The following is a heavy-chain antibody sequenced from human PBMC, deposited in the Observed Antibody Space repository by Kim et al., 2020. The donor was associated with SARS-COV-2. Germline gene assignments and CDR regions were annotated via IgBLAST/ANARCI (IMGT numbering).Heavy chain of an antibody. J-gene: IGHJ4*02. CDR1: GFPFSGYW. V-gene: IGHV3-7*01. CDR2: IKGDGSEK. Sequence: GGSLRLSCVASGFPFSGYWMQWIRQAPGKGLEWVASIKGDGSEKHYLDSVKGRFTISRDNAINSFYLQMDSLRVEDTALYYCMGTGTCSYWGQGTLVTVSS. CDR3: MGTGTCSY. D-gene: IGHD2-21*02.